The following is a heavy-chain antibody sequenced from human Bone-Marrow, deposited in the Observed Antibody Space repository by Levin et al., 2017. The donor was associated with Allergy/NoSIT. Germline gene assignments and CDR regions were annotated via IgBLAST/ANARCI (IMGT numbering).Heavy chain of an antibody. CDR1: GFNFTASA. J-gene: IGHJ4*02. CDR2: VVVGSGDT. Sequence: ASVKVSCKTSGFNFTASAVQWVRQSRGQRLEWMGWVVVGSGDTNYAQKFQNRITITRNMSTNTAYLDLRNLTSDDTAVYYCVAIVEAATDFDSWGQGTLLIVSS. CDR3: VAIVEAATDFDS. V-gene: IGHV1-58*01. D-gene: IGHD1-26*01.